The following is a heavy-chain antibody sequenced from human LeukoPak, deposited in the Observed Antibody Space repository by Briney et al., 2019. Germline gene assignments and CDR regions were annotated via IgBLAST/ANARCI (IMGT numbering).Heavy chain of an antibody. CDR2: TSYDGTNK. CDR1: GFTFSSYG. J-gene: IGHJ6*03. Sequence: PGGSLRLSCAASGFTFSSYGMHWVRPAPGKGLEGVAVTSYDGTNKYYADSVKGRFTISRDNSKNTLYLQMNSLKAEDTAVYYCTTGSSWWGGYYYYYMDVWGKGTTVTVSS. CDR3: TTGSSWWGGYYYYYMDV. D-gene: IGHD6-13*01. V-gene: IGHV3-30*03.